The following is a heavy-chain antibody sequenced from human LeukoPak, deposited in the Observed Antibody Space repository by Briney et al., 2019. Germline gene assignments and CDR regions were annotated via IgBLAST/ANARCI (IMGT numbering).Heavy chain of an antibody. CDR3: ARGQTYSGSYYVGVDYFDY. CDR2: INHSGST. D-gene: IGHD1-26*01. CDR1: GGSFSGYY. J-gene: IGHJ4*02. V-gene: IGHV4-34*01. Sequence: SETLSLTCAVYGGSFSGYYWSWIRQPPGKGLEWIGEINHSGSTNYNPSLKSRVTISVDTSKNQFSLKLSSVTAADTAVYYCARGQTYSGSYYVGVDYFDYWGQGTLVTVSS.